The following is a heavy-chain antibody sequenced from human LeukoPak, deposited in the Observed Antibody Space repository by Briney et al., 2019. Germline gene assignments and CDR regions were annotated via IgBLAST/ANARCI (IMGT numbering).Heavy chain of an antibody. J-gene: IGHJ4*02. V-gene: IGHV3-48*03. D-gene: IGHD6-19*01. CDR3: ARDSTGWYSRLD. Sequence: GGSLRLSCAASGFTVSSNYMNWVRQAPGKGLEWVSYISRSGSTTSYADSVKGRFTISRDNAKNSLYLQMNSLRVEDSAVYFCARDSTGWYSRLDWGQGTLVTVSS. CDR1: GFTVSSNY. CDR2: ISRSGSTT.